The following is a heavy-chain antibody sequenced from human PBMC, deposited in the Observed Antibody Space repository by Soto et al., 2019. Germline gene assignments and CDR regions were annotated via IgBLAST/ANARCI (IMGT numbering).Heavy chain of an antibody. CDR1: GFTFSSYG. Sequence: QVQLVESGGGVVQPGRSLRLSCAASGFTFSSYGMHWVRQAPGKGLEWVAVIWYDGSNKYYADSVKGRFTISRDNSKSELYLQMNSLRAEDTAVYYCARDDEAYDIRYARGWYYMDVWGKGTTVTVSS. CDR3: ARDDEAYDIRYARGWYYMDV. D-gene: IGHD3-9*01. CDR2: IWYDGSNK. J-gene: IGHJ6*03. V-gene: IGHV3-33*01.